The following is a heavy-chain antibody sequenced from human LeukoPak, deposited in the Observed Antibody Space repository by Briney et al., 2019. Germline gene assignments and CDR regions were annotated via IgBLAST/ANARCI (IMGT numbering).Heavy chain of an antibody. CDR1: GYTLTELS. J-gene: IGHJ4*02. D-gene: IGHD3-10*01. Sequence: GASVKVSCKVSGYTLTELSMHWVRQAPGKGLEWMGGFDPEDGETVYAQKFQGRVTMTEDTSTDTAYMELSSLRSEDTAVYYCATSSMVRGVIVYWGQGTLVTVSS. CDR2: FDPEDGET. V-gene: IGHV1-24*01. CDR3: ATSSMVRGVIVY.